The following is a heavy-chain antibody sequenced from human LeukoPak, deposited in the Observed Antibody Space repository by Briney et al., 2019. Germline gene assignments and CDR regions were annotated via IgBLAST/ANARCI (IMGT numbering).Heavy chain of an antibody. D-gene: IGHD3-10*01. CDR3: ATWVFLGESGYYDY. CDR2: ITRSGGT. J-gene: IGHJ4*02. Sequence: PGRSLRLSCAASGFTFSTYAVTWVRQAPGKGLEWVSIITRSGGTYYADSVKGRFTISRDNSKNTLYLQMNSLRAEDTAVYYCATWVFLGESGYYDYWGQGTLVTVSS. V-gene: IGHV3-23*01. CDR1: GFTFSTYA.